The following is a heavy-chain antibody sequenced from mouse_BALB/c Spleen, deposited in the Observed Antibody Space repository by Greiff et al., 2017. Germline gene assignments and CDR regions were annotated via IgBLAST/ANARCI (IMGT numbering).Heavy chain of an antibody. CDR3: ARAYTYYRYALYAMDY. CDR1: GFTFSDYY. D-gene: IGHD2-14*01. Sequence: VQLKESGGGLVKPGGSLKLSCAASGFTFSDYYMYWVRQTPEKRLEWVATISDGGSYTYYPDSVKGRFTISRDNAKNNLYLQMSSLKSEDTAMYYCARAYTYYRYALYAMDYWGQGTSVTVSS. V-gene: IGHV5-4*02. J-gene: IGHJ4*01. CDR2: ISDGGSYT.